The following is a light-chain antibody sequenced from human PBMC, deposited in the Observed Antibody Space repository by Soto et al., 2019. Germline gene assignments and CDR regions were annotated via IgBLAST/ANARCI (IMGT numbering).Light chain of an antibody. CDR2: GAS. Sequence: IQMTQSPSSLSVSVGDRVTITCRASQSISSYLNWYEQKPGKAPKLLIYGASTLQSGVPSRFSGGGSGTDFTLTISSLQPEDFGTYYCQQSYTSPVTFGGGTKVEIK. J-gene: IGKJ4*01. V-gene: IGKV1-39*01. CDR3: QQSYTSPVT. CDR1: QSISSY.